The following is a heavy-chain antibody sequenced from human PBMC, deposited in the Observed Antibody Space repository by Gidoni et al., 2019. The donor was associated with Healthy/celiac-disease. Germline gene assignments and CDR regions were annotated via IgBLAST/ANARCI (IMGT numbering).Heavy chain of an antibody. Sequence: EVQLVESGGVVVQPGGSLRLSCAASGFTFDDYTMHWVRQAPGKGLELVSLISWDGGSTYYADSVKGRFTISRDNSKNSLYLQMNSLRTEDTALYYCAKGDAIFGVEVDYWGQGTLVTVSS. CDR3: AKGDAIFGVEVDY. V-gene: IGHV3-43*01. CDR1: GFTFDDYT. D-gene: IGHD3-3*01. CDR2: ISWDGGST. J-gene: IGHJ4*02.